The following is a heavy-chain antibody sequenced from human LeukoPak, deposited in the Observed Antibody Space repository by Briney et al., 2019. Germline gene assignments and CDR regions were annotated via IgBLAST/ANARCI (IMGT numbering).Heavy chain of an antibody. CDR1: GFTFSSYW. V-gene: IGHV3-7*04. CDR2: IKQDGSDK. Sequence: QTGGSLRLSCAASGFTFSSYWMTWVRHAPGKGLEGVANIKQDGSDKYYVDSVKGRFTISRDNAKNSLYLQMNSLRAEDSAFYYCARDFSLDNWGQGTLVTVSS. J-gene: IGHJ4*02. CDR3: ARDFSLDN.